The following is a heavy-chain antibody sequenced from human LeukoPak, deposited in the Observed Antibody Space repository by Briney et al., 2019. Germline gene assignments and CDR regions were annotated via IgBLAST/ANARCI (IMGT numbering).Heavy chain of an antibody. CDR2: IYPGDSDT. J-gene: IGHJ6*02. CDR3: ARHYRWDYGDDDYYYGMDV. CDR1: GYSFTSYW. Sequence: GESLKISCKGSGYSFTSYWIGWVRQMPGKGLEWMGIIYPGDSDTRYSPSFQGQVTISADKSISTAYLQWSSLKASDTAMYYCARHYRWDYGDDDYYYGMDVWGQGTTVTVSS. V-gene: IGHV5-51*01. D-gene: IGHD4-17*01.